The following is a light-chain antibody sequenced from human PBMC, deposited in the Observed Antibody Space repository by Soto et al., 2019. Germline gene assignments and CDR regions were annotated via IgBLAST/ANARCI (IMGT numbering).Light chain of an antibody. Sequence: EIVLTQSPGTLSLSPGERATLSCRASQSVSSNHLAWYQQKPGQAPRLLIYGASTRASGIPDRFSGSGSGTDFTLTISRLEPEDLAVYYCQQYNNWPLAFGGGTRVEIK. V-gene: IGKV3-20*01. CDR1: QSVSSNH. J-gene: IGKJ4*01. CDR2: GAS. CDR3: QQYNNWPLA.